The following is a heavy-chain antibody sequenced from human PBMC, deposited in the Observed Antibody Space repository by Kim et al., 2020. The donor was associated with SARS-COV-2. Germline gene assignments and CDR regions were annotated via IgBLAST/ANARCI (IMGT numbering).Heavy chain of an antibody. CDR2: ISAYNGNT. CDR1: GYTFTSYG. Sequence: ASVKVSCKASGYTFTSYGISWVRQAPGQGLEWIGWISAYNGNTNYAQKLQGRVTMTTDTSTSTAYMELRSLRSDDTAVYYCARLVPAAMSYYYYYYGMDVWGQGTTVTVSS. V-gene: IGHV1-18*04. J-gene: IGHJ6*02. CDR3: ARLVPAAMSYYYYYYGMDV. D-gene: IGHD2-2*01.